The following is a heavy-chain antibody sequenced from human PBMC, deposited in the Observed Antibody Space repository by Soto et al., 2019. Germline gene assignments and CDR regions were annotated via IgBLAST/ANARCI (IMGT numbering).Heavy chain of an antibody. Sequence: QVQLVESGGGLVKPGGSLRLSCAASGFTFSDYYMSWIRQAPGKGLEWVSYISSSGSTIYYADSVKGRFTIPRDNAKNSLYQKMNSLRAEETTVYYCATPKKLRRNYYYYMDVWGKGTTVTVSS. D-gene: IGHD1-7*01. CDR1: GFTFSDYY. V-gene: IGHV3-11*01. CDR3: ATPKKLRRNYYYYMDV. CDR2: ISSSGSTI. J-gene: IGHJ6*03.